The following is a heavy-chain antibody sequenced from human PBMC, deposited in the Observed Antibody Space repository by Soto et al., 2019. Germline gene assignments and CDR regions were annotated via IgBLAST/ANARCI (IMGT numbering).Heavy chain of an antibody. V-gene: IGHV4-61*01. CDR1: GASVRSGSYY. J-gene: IGHJ4*02. Sequence: SETLSLTCTVSGASVRSGSYYWSWVRQPPGRGLEWIGYIYDTRTTNYNPSLKSRVTMSVDTSKNQFSLKLNSLTAADTAVYYCARVEDYGDYFDYWGQGTLVTVSS. CDR2: IYDTRTT. D-gene: IGHD4-17*01. CDR3: ARVEDYGDYFDY.